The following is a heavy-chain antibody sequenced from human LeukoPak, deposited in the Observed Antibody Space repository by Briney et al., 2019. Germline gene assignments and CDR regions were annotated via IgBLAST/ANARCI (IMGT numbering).Heavy chain of an antibody. CDR2: INPSGGST. CDR3: ARMVAGYYDFWSGPNWFDP. V-gene: IGHV1-46*01. Sequence: ASVKVSCKASGYTFISYYMHWVRQAPGQGLEWMGIINPSGGSTSYAQKFQGRVTMTRDTSISTAYMELSRLRSDDTAVYYCARMVAGYYDFWSGPNWFDPWGQGTLVTVSS. J-gene: IGHJ5*02. CDR1: GYTFISYY. D-gene: IGHD3-3*01.